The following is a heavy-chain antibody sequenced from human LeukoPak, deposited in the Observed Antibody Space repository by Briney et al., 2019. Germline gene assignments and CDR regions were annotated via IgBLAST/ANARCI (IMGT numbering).Heavy chain of an antibody. Sequence: GGSLRLSCAASGFTFSSYWMNWVRQAPGKGLEWVANIKQDGSEKYYVDSVKGRFTISRDNAKNSLYLQMNSLRAEDTAVYYCTRDVEGLRYFDWLSPPNWFDPWGRGTLVTVSS. D-gene: IGHD3-9*01. CDR3: TRDVEGLRYFDWLSPPNWFDP. V-gene: IGHV3-7*01. J-gene: IGHJ5*02. CDR2: IKQDGSEK. CDR1: GFTFSSYW.